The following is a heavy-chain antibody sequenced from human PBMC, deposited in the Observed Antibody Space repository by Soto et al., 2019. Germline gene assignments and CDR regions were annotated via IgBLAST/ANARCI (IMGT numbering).Heavy chain of an antibody. Sequence: PGGSLRLSCAASGFTFISYSMNWVRQAPGKGLEWVAVISYDETNEHYVDSVKGRFTISRDNSKSILYLQMNRLRPENTAVYKCAKDLRTTISDYGMDVWGQGTTVTVSS. CDR2: ISYDETNE. CDR1: GFTFISYS. J-gene: IGHJ6*02. CDR3: AKDLRTTISDYGMDV. V-gene: IGHV3-30*18.